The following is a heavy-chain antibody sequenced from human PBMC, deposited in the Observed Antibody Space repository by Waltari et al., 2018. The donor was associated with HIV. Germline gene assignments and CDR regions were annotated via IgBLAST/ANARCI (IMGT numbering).Heavy chain of an antibody. CDR2: IIPIFGSP. V-gene: IGHV1-69*01. CDR3: VSASRDTAMGAFDI. D-gene: IGHD5-18*01. Sequence: QVQPVQSGAEVKKPGSSVKVSCKASGGTFSNSAINWVRQAPGQGLEWMGGIIPIFGSPNYAQKFQGRVTITADESTSTVYMKLSSLRSEDTAVYYCVSASRDTAMGAFDIWGQGTMVTVSS. J-gene: IGHJ3*02. CDR1: GGTFSNSA.